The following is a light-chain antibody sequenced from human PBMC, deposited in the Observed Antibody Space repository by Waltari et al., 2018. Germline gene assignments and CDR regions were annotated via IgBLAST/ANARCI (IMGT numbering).Light chain of an antibody. Sequence: SYELTQPPSVSVSPGHTARHPCSGDALSKQVGYWYQQKAGRAPWLMIYTDSGRPSGIPGRFSGSSSGTTVTLTISAVQPEDEADYYCQSAHSNGSDVVFGGGTKLTVL. CDR3: QSAHSNGSDVV. CDR1: ALSKQV. CDR2: TDS. V-gene: IGLV3-25*03. J-gene: IGLJ2*01.